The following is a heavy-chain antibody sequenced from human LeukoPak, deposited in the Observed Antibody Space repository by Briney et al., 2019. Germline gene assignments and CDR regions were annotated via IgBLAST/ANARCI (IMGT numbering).Heavy chain of an antibody. CDR3: EVMVYAHFDW. V-gene: IGHV3-48*01. CDR2: ISSDSSNT. Sequence: PVGSLRLSCAASGFTFNTYGMNWVRQAPGKGLEWISYISSDSSNTYYADSVKGRFIISRDNAKNSLFLHMNSLRAEDTAVYYCEVMVYAHFDWWGQGDLVTVSS. D-gene: IGHD2-8*01. CDR1: GFTFNTYG. J-gene: IGHJ4*02.